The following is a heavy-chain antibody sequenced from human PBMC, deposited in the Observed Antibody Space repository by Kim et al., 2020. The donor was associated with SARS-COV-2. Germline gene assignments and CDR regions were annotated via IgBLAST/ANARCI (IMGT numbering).Heavy chain of an antibody. D-gene: IGHD2-2*01. Sequence: ASVKVSCKASGYTFTGYYMHWVRQAPGQGLEWMGWINPNSGGTNYAQKFQGRVTMTRDTSISTAYMELSRLRSDDTAVYYCARLIPTKPSSTSSRKGMDVWGQGTTVTLSS. CDR3: ARLIPTKPSSTSSRKGMDV. V-gene: IGHV1-2*02. CDR1: GYTFTGYY. J-gene: IGHJ6*02. CDR2: INPNSGGT.